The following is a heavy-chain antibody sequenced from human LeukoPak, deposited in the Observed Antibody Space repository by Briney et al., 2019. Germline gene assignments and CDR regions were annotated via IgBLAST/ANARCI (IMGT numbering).Heavy chain of an antibody. Sequence: PGGSLRLSCAASGFTVSSNYMSWVRQAPGKGLEWVSYISSSGSTIYYADSVKGRFTISRDNAKNSLYLQMNSLRAEDTAVYYCARDVYCSSTSCYPPNYGMDVWGQGTTVTVSS. V-gene: IGHV3-11*04. CDR1: GFTVSSNY. CDR3: ARDVYCSSTSCYPPNYGMDV. D-gene: IGHD2-2*01. CDR2: ISSSGSTI. J-gene: IGHJ6*02.